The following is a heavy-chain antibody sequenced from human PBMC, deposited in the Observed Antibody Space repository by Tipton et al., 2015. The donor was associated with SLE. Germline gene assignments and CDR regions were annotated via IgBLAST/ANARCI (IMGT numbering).Heavy chain of an antibody. V-gene: IGHV4-34*01. CDR3: ARLHQLAAFDI. J-gene: IGHJ3*02. CDR1: GGSFSGYY. D-gene: IGHD2-2*01. Sequence: TLSLTCAVYGGSFSGYYWSWIRQPPGKGLEWIGEINHSGSTNYNPSLKSRVTISVDTSKNQFSLKLSSVTAADTAVYYCARLHQLAAFDIWGQGTMVTVSS. CDR2: INHSGST.